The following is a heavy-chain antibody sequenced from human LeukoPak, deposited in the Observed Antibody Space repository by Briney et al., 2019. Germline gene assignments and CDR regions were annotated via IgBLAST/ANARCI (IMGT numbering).Heavy chain of an antibody. Sequence: GGSLRLSCAASGFAFSNYWMTWVRQAPGKGLEWVANIKQDGSDKYYVDSVRGRFAISRDNAKSSLFLQINSLRAEDTAVYYCARDSGWFRFDYWGQGTLVTVSS. CDR2: IKQDGSDK. CDR3: ARDSGWFRFDY. CDR1: GFAFSNYW. D-gene: IGHD6-13*01. J-gene: IGHJ4*02. V-gene: IGHV3-7*03.